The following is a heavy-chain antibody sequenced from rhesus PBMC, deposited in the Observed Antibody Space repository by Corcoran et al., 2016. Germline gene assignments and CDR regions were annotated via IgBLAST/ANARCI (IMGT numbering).Heavy chain of an antibody. J-gene: IGHJ4*01. CDR2: ISSASSYI. CDR1: GFTFGDYV. D-gene: IGHD4-29*01. Sequence: EVQLVESGGGLVQPGGSLRLSCAASGFTFGDYVMHWVRQAPGKGLEWVSSISSASSYIYYADSVKGRFTISRDNAKNSLSLQMSSLRAEDTAVYYCTTMTTVATTWGQGVLVTVSS. V-gene: IGHV3-183*01. CDR3: TTMTTVATT.